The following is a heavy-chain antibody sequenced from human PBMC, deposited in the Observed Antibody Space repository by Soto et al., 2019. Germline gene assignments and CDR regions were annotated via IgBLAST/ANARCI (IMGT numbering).Heavy chain of an antibody. CDR1: GDRFTSYW. V-gene: IGHV5-51*01. J-gene: IGHJ6*04. D-gene: IGHD3-16*01. Sequence: GESLKISCKGSGDRFTSYWIGWVRQMPGKGLEWLGTIYPGDSDTKYSPSFRGQVTISADKSLSTAYLQWNSLKASDTAIYYCAKLQPESLGNYHYGMDVWGEGTTVTSPQ. CDR2: IYPGDSDT. CDR3: AKLQPESLGNYHYGMDV.